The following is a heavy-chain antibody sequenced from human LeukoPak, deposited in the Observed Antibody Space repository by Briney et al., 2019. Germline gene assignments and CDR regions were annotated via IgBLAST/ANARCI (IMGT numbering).Heavy chain of an antibody. D-gene: IGHD3-22*01. Sequence: SETLSLTCTVSGGSITGYYWNWIRQPAGQGLEWLGRVYSSGVGNYNPSLTSRVTMSVDTSKDQFSLKLTSLTAADTAVYYCAREEFLHEIDSSGYFVYWGRGTLVTVSS. J-gene: IGHJ4*02. V-gene: IGHV4-4*07. CDR2: VYSSGVG. CDR3: AREEFLHEIDSSGYFVY. CDR1: GGSITGYY.